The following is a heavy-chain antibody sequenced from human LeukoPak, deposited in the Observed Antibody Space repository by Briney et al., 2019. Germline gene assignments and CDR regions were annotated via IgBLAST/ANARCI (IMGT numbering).Heavy chain of an antibody. Sequence: GGSLRLSCAASGFTFSTYAMSWVRQAPGKGLEWVSGISASGGTTYYADSVKGRFTISRDNSKNTLYLQMNSLRGEDTAVYYCAKDKAPGSSHTPSDYWGQGTLVTVSS. D-gene: IGHD6-6*01. CDR1: GFTFSTYA. J-gene: IGHJ4*02. V-gene: IGHV3-23*01. CDR3: AKDKAPGSSHTPSDY. CDR2: ISASGGTT.